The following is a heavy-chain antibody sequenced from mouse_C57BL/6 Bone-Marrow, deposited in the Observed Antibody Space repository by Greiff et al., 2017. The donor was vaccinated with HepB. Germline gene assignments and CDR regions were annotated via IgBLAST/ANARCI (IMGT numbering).Heavy chain of an antibody. CDR3: AQYYYGSSGNFFDY. CDR1: GYSFTDYN. D-gene: IGHD1-1*01. Sequence: VQLKESGPELVKPGASVKISCKASGYSFTDYNMNWVKQSNGKSLEWIGVINPNYGTTSYNQKFKGKATLTVDQSSSTAYMQLNSLTSEDSAVYYCAQYYYGSSGNFFDYWGQGTTLTVSS. CDR2: INPNYGTT. J-gene: IGHJ2*01. V-gene: IGHV1-39*01.